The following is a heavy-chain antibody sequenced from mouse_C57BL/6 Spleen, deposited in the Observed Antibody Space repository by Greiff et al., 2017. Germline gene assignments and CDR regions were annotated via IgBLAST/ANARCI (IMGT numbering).Heavy chain of an antibody. V-gene: IGHV1-64*01. J-gene: IGHJ2*01. D-gene: IGHD1-1*01. CDR3: ARSPSSTTVVATNGFDY. CDR1: GYTFTSYW. Sequence: QVQLQQPGAELVKPGASVKLSCKASGYTFTSYWMHWVKQRPGQGLEWIGMIHPNSGSTNYNEKCKSKATLAVDKSSSTAYMQRSSLTSEDAAVYYCARSPSSTTVVATNGFDYWGQGTTLTGSA. CDR2: IHPNSGST.